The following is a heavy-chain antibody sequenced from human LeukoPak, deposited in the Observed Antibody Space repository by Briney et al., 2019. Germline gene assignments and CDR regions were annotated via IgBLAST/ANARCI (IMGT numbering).Heavy chain of an antibody. Sequence: GGSLRLLQAASGFTFRNYAVSWVRQAPGKGLEWVSEIINSGVSTYLADSVQGRFTISRDDSVNTLYLQMSRLRAEDTAVYFCAKRRSGYNSGGLDFWGQGTMVTVSS. CDR1: GFTFRNYA. CDR3: AKRRSGYNSGGLDF. V-gene: IGHV3-23*01. D-gene: IGHD5-24*01. CDR2: IINSGVST. J-gene: IGHJ3*01.